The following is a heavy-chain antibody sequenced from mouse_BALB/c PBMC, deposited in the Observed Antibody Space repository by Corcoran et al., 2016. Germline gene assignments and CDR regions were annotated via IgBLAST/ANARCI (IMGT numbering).Heavy chain of an antibody. Sequence: EVQLQQSGPELVKPGASVKMSCKASGYTFTDYYMKWMKQSHGKSLEWIGYIYPYNGGTGYNQKFKSKATLTVDNSSSTAYMEIRSLTSEDSAVYYCARESDGNSCAYGGQGTLVTVSA. J-gene: IGHJ3*01. V-gene: IGHV1-26*01. CDR2: IYPYNGGT. D-gene: IGHD2-1*01. CDR3: ARESDGNSCAY. CDR1: GYTFTDYY.